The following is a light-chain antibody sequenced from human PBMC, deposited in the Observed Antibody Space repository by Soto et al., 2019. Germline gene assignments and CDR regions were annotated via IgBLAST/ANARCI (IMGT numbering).Light chain of an antibody. J-gene: IGKJ5*01. CDR3: QQYSSSPRT. Sequence: PGTLYGTRGERGSLSCSAGKSVSSSYLAWYQQKPGQAPRLLIYGASSRATGIPDRFSGSGSGTDFSLTISRLEAEHFAVYHCQQYSSSPRTFGQGTRLEIK. V-gene: IGKV3-20*01. CDR1: KSVSSSY. CDR2: GAS.